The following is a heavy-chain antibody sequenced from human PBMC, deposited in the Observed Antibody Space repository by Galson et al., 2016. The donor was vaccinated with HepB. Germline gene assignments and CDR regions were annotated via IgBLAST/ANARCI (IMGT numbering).Heavy chain of an antibody. V-gene: IGHV3-33*01. D-gene: IGHD1-14*01. CDR2: IWHDGSNK. J-gene: IGHJ3*01. Sequence: SLRLSCAASGFTFSSSGMQWVRQGPGKGLEWVALIWHDGSNKYYADSVKGRFTISRDNSKNTLYLQVNSLRAEDAAVYYCARGRRNRGAVDGWGQGTMVTVSS. CDR3: ARGRRNRGAVDG. CDR1: GFTFSSSG.